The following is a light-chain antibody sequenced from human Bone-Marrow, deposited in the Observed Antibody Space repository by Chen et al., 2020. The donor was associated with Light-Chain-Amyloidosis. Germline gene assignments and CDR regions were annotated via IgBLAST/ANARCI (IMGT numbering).Light chain of an antibody. CDR1: DLPTKY. V-gene: IGLV3-25*03. CDR2: RDT. CDR3: QSADSSGTYEVI. J-gene: IGLJ2*01. Sequence: SELTPPPSVSVSPGQTARTTCPGDDLPTKYAYWYQQKPGQAPVLVIHRDTERPSGISERFSGSSSGTTATLTISGVQAEDEADYHCQSADSSGTYEVIFGGGTKLTVL.